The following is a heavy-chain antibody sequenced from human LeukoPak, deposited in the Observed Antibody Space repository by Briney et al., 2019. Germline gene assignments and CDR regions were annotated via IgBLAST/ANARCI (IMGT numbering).Heavy chain of an antibody. CDR3: AVDTPLVSGPFDY. J-gene: IGHJ4*02. D-gene: IGHD5-18*01. V-gene: IGHV4-34*01. Sequence: SETLSLTCAVYGGSFSGYYWSWIRQPPGKGLEWIGEINHSGSTNYNPSLKSRLTISVDTSKNQFSLKLSSVTAADTAVYYCAVDTPLVSGPFDYWGLGTLVTVSS. CDR1: GGSFSGYY. CDR2: INHSGST.